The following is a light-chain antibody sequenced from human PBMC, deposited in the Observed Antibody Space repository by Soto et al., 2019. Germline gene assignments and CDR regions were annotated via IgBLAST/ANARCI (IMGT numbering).Light chain of an antibody. Sequence: EIVMTQSPATLSVSPGERATLSCRASQSVGSDLAWYQQKPGQAPRLVIYDIFTRAPGIPDRFSASGAGTDFTLTISRLEPEDSAVYYCQQYGSFSWTFGQGTKVDIK. CDR2: DIF. CDR3: QQYGSFSWT. V-gene: IGKV3-20*01. J-gene: IGKJ1*01. CDR1: QSVGSD.